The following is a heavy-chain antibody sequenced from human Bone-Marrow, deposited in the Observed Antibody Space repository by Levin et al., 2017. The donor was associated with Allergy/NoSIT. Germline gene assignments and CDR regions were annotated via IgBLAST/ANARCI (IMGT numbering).Heavy chain of an antibody. CDR1: GFTFDAHA. J-gene: IGHJ3*02. D-gene: IGHD2/OR15-2a*01. CDR2: IRWNNANM. Sequence: GGSLRLSCAASGFTFDAHAMHWVRQAPGKGLEWVSGIRWNNANMGYAESVRGRFTISRDNAQNSLYLQMNSLRPEDTAMYYCAKHLGTYCISTSCREANDAFDIWGQGTMVTVSS. V-gene: IGHV3-9*01. CDR3: AKHLGTYCISTSCREANDAFDI.